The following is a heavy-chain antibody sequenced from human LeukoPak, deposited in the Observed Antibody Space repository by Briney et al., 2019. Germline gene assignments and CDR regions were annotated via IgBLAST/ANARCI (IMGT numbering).Heavy chain of an antibody. CDR3: AKDSNIVVVIAPSQDY. J-gene: IGHJ4*02. Sequence: GGSLRLSCATSGFTFSGYPMHWVRQAPGKGLEWVAIISYDGSNKYYADPVKGRFTISRDNSKNTLYLQMNSLRAEDTAVYYCAKDSNIVVVIAPSQDYWGQGTLVTVSS. CDR1: GFTFSGYP. V-gene: IGHV3-30-3*02. CDR2: ISYDGSNK. D-gene: IGHD2-21*01.